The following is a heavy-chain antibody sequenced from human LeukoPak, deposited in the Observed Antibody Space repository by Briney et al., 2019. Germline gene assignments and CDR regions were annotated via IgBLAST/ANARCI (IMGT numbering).Heavy chain of an antibody. Sequence: PSETLSLTCAVYGGSFSGYYWSWIRQPPGKGLEWIGEINHSGSTNYNPSLKSRVTISVDTSKNQFSLKLSSVTAADTAVYYCARSHYYDSSGSHNNWFDPWGQGTLVTVSS. J-gene: IGHJ5*02. D-gene: IGHD3-22*01. V-gene: IGHV4-34*01. CDR1: GGSFSGYY. CDR3: ARSHYYDSSGSHNNWFDP. CDR2: INHSGST.